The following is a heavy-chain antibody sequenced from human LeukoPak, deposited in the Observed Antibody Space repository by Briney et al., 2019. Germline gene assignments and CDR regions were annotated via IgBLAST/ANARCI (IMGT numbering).Heavy chain of an antibody. J-gene: IGHJ4*02. CDR2: ISGSGGST. CDR3: AKSTMAARPNYFDY. D-gene: IGHD6-6*01. V-gene: IGHV3-23*01. CDR1: GLTFSSHW. Sequence: PGGSLRLSCAASGLTFSSHWMHWVRQAPGMGLEWVSAISGSGGSTYYADSVKGRFTISRDNSKNTLYLQMSSLRAEDTAVYYCAKSTMAARPNYFDYWGQGTLVTVSS.